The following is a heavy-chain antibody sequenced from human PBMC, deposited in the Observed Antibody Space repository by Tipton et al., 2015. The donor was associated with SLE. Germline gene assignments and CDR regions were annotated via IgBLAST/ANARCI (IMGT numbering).Heavy chain of an antibody. D-gene: IGHD1-26*01. CDR3: ARDFPVVGAMGCYYMDV. Sequence: QLVQSGAEVKKPGASVKVSCKASGYTFTDYYMHWVRQAPGQGLEWMGWINPNSGATKYAQNFQGRVTMTRDTSISTAYMDLSRLTSDDTAIYYCARDFPVVGAMGCYYMDVWGKGTTVTVSS. CDR2: INPNSGAT. J-gene: IGHJ6*03. CDR1: GYTFTDYY. V-gene: IGHV1-2*02.